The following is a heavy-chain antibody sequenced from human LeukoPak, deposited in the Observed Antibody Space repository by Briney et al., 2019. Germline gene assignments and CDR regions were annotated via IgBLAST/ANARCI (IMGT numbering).Heavy chain of an antibody. D-gene: IGHD3-22*01. CDR2: VKTDGSNT. Sequence: GGSLRLSCAASGFTFSTYWMHWVRQVPGKGLVWVSRVKTDGSNTVYADNVKGRFTISRDNARNTLYLQMNSLRVEDTAVYYCTRTYYYDSRDYFDYWGQGALVTVSS. CDR3: TRTYYYDSRDYFDY. J-gene: IGHJ4*02. CDR1: GFTFSTYW. V-gene: IGHV3-74*01.